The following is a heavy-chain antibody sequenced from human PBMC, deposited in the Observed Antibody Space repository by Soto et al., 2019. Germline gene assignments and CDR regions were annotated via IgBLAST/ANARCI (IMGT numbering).Heavy chain of an antibody. D-gene: IGHD4-17*01. V-gene: IGHV4-4*02. CDR1: GGSISSSNW. CDR2: VYRSGST. Sequence: QVQLQESGPGLVTPSGTLSLTCAVSGGSISSSNWWSWVRQPPGKGLEGIGGVYRSGSTNYNPSLKSRVTISVDKSKNQFSLSLSSVTAADTAVYYCARVAYGDYYFDYWGQGTLVTVSS. CDR3: ARVAYGDYYFDY. J-gene: IGHJ4*02.